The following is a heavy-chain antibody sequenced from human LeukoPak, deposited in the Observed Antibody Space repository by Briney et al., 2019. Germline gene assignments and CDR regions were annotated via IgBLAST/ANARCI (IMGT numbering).Heavy chain of an antibody. D-gene: IGHD3-10*01. CDR3: ARGLGSGSYYGS. J-gene: IGHJ5*02. V-gene: IGHV1-46*01. CDR1: GYTFTSYY. Sequence: ASVKVSCKASGYTFTSYYMHWVRQAPGEGLEWMGTINPSGGGTTYAQKFQDRVTMTRDTSTNTVYMELSSLRSEDTAVYYCARGLGSGSYYGSWGQGTLVTVSS. CDR2: INPSGGGT.